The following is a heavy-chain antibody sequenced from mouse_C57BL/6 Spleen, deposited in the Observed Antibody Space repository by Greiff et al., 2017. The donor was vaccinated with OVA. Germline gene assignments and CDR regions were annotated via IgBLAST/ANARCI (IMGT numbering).Heavy chain of an antibody. Sequence: QVQLQQPGAELVKPGASVKLSCKASGYTFSSYWMHWVKQRPGRGLEWIGRIDPNSGGTKYNEKFKSKATLTVDKPSSTAYMQLSSLTSEDSAVYYCAKGKWGGDYYAMDYWGQGTSVTVSS. D-gene: IGHD1-3*01. J-gene: IGHJ4*01. V-gene: IGHV1-72*01. CDR2: IDPNSGGT. CDR3: AKGKWGGDYYAMDY. CDR1: GYTFSSYW.